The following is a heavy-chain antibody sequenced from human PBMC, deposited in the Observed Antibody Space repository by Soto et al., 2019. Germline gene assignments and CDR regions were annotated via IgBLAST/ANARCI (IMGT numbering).Heavy chain of an antibody. Sequence: EVQLVESGGGLVQPGGSLRLSCAASDFVFSNYEMRWVRQAPGKGLESIAYISSSGGIKYYADSVKGRFTILRDNSKNSLYLQMNSLQAEDTALYFCARGHYRSGWFDCWGQGTLVTVSS. CDR2: ISSSGGIK. CDR3: ARGHYRSGWFDC. J-gene: IGHJ4*02. CDR1: DFVFSNYE. D-gene: IGHD6-19*01. V-gene: IGHV3-48*03.